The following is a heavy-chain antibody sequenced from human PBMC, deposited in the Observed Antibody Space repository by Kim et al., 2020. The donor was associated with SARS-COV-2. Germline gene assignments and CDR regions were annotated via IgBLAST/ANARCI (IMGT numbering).Heavy chain of an antibody. J-gene: IGHJ4*02. CDR3: ARVGAQYYFDY. Sequence: SETLSLTCTVSGGSISSSSYYWGWIRQPPGKGLEWIGSIYYSGSTYYNPSLKSRVTISVDTSKNQFSLKLSSVTAADTAVYYCARVGAQYYFDYWGQGTLVTVSS. D-gene: IGHD1-26*01. CDR1: GGSISSSSYY. V-gene: IGHV4-39*01. CDR2: IYYSGST.